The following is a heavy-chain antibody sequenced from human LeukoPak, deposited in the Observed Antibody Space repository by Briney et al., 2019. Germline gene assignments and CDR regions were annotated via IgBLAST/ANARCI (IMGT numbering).Heavy chain of an antibody. CDR2: INHSGST. V-gene: IGHV4-34*01. D-gene: IGHD4-17*01. J-gene: IGHJ4*02. CDR1: GGSLSGYY. CDR3: ARARRDYGRSFVY. Sequence: SETLSLTCAVSGGSLSGYYWTWIRQPPGKGLEWIGEINHSGSTNYNPSPKSRVTISVDTSRKQFFLRLSSVTAADTAMYYCARARRDYGRSFVYWGQGTLVTVSS.